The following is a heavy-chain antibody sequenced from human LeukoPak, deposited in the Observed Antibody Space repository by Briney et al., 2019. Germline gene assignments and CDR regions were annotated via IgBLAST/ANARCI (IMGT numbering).Heavy chain of an antibody. Sequence: ASVKVSCKASRYTFTGYYMHWVRQAPGQGLEWMGWINPNSGGTNYAQKFQGRVTMTRDTSISTAYMELSRLRSDDTAVYYCARTRGALVATITNPLDYWGQGTLVTVSS. V-gene: IGHV1-2*02. CDR2: INPNSGGT. CDR1: RYTFTGYY. J-gene: IGHJ4*02. CDR3: ARTRGALVATITNPLDY. D-gene: IGHD5-12*01.